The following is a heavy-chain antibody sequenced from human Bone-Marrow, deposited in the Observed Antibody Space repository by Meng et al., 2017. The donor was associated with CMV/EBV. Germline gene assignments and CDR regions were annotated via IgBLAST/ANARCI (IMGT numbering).Heavy chain of an antibody. CDR2: MYYSGST. CDR1: GGSISGYY. J-gene: IGHJ6*02. Sequence: SETLSLTCTVSGGSISGYYWGWIRQPPGKGLEWIGYMYYSGSTAYNPSLKSRVSISVDTSKNQFSLRLTSVTAADTAVYYCAREYYYDSRGSPYYYYGMDVWGQGTTVTGSS. V-gene: IGHV4-59*01. CDR3: AREYYYDSRGSPYYYYGMDV. D-gene: IGHD3-22*01.